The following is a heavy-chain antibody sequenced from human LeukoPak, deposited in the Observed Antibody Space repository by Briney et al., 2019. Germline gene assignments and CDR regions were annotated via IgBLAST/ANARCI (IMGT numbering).Heavy chain of an antibody. CDR2: IRYDGTMK. Sequence: GGSLRLSCAASGFTFSSYGMHWVRQAPGKGLEWVTFIRYDGTMKYYADSVKGRFTISRDNSKNTLSLQMNSLRAEDTAIYYCAKDNRYVTTWYPPGTHYYYYMDVWGKGTTVTVAS. CDR1: GFTFSSYG. CDR3: AKDNRYVTTWYPPGTHYYYYMDV. V-gene: IGHV3-30*02. J-gene: IGHJ6*03. D-gene: IGHD6-13*01.